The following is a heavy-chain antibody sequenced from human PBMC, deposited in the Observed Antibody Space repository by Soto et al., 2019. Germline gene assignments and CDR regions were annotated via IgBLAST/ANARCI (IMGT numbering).Heavy chain of an antibody. CDR2: VYRSGNA. J-gene: IGHJ4*02. D-gene: IGHD3-10*01. CDR1: GYSISSGFY. CDR3: ARYRGIRMWRIYY. V-gene: IGHV4-38-2*01. Sequence: SETLSLTCAISGYSISSGFYWGWIRQSPGKGLEWIGNVYRSGNAYYNPSLRSQVTISMDTSKNEVSLRLNAVTAADTAVYYCARYRGIRMWRIYYWGKGTLVTVSS.